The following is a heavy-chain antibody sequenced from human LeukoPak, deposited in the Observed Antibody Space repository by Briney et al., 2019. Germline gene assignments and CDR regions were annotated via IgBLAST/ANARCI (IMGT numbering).Heavy chain of an antibody. V-gene: IGHV4-59*01. Sequence: SETLSLTCTVSGGSISSYYWSWIRQPPGKGLEWIGYIYYSGSTNYNPSLKSRVTISVDTSKNQFSLKLSSVTAADTAVYYCARDAYGDHDYWGQGTLVTVSS. CDR1: GGSISSYY. D-gene: IGHD4-17*01. CDR2: IYYSGST. J-gene: IGHJ4*02. CDR3: ARDAYGDHDY.